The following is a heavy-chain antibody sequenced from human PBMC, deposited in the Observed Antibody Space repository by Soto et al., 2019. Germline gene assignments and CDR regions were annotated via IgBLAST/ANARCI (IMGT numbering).Heavy chain of an antibody. V-gene: IGHV3-53*02. J-gene: IGHJ3*02. CDR3: ARAKYSGSYKAPDAFDI. CDR2: IYSGGST. CDR1: GFTVSSNY. Sequence: EVQLVETGGGLIQPGGSLRLSCAASGFTVSSNYMSWVRQAPGKGLEWVSVIYSGGSTYYADSVKGRFTISRDNYKNTLYLQMNSLRAEDTAVYYCARAKYSGSYKAPDAFDIWGQGTMVNVSS. D-gene: IGHD1-26*01.